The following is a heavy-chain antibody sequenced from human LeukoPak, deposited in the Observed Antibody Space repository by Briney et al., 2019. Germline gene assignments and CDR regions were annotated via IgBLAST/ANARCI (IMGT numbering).Heavy chain of an antibody. Sequence: SQTQTLICTLSGGSISSRDYYWSWIRQPPGKGLEWIGYIYYSGSTYYNPSLKSRVTISIDTSKNQFSLKLSSVTAADTAVYYCARRYYYDSSGCLYYFDYWGQGTMVTVSS. J-gene: IGHJ4*03. D-gene: IGHD3-22*01. CDR2: IYYSGST. CDR3: ARRYYYDSSGCLYYFDY. V-gene: IGHV4-30-4*01. CDR1: GGSISSRDYY.